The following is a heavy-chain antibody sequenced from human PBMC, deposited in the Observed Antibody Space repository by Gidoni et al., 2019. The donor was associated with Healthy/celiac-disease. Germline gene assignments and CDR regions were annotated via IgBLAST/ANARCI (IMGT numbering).Heavy chain of an antibody. CDR1: GFTFRSYS. CDR3: ARDRLNWNYGGYFDY. D-gene: IGHD1-7*01. V-gene: IGHV3-48*01. Sequence: EVQLVESGGGLVQPGGSLRLSCAASGFTFRSYSMNWVRQAPGKGLEWVSYISSSSSTIYYADSVKGRFTISRDNAKNSLYLQMNSLRAEDTAVYYCARDRLNWNYGGYFDYWGQGTLVTVSS. J-gene: IGHJ4*02. CDR2: ISSSSSTI.